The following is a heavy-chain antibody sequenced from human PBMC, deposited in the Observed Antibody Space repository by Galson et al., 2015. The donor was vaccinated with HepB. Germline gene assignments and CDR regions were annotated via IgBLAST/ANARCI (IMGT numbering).Heavy chain of an antibody. CDR3: TTPMYGILWADGPRSAKKYYYSYDGMDV. D-gene: IGHD2/OR15-2a*01. J-gene: IGHJ6*02. V-gene: IGHV3-15*01. CDR1: GFTFSNAW. Sequence: SLRLSCAASGFTFSNAWMSWVRQAPGKGLEWVGRIKSKTDGGTTDYAAPGKGRFTISRDDSKNTLYLQMNSLKTEDTAVYYCTTPMYGILWADGPRSAKKYYYSYDGMDVWGQGTTVTVSS. CDR2: IKSKTDGGTT.